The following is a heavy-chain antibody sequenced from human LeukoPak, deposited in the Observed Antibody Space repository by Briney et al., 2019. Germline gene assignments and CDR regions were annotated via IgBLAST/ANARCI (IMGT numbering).Heavy chain of an antibody. J-gene: IGHJ5*02. V-gene: IGHV3-53*01. CDR2: IYSGGST. CDR1: GFTVSSNY. D-gene: IGHD3-16*01. Sequence: GGSLRLSCAASGFTVSSNYMSWVRQAPGKGLEWVSVIYSGGSTYYADSVKGRFTISRDNSKNTLYLQMNSLSAEDTAVYYCAKGGIFTFGLNWFDPWGQGTLVTVSS. CDR3: AKGGIFTFGLNWFDP.